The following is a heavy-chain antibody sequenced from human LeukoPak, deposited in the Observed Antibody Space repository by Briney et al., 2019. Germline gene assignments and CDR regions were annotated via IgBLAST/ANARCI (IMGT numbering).Heavy chain of an antibody. CDR3: ARVMSYRYYDHFDY. CDR2: MSSRGGSV. V-gene: IGHV3-48*03. Sequence: GGSLRLSCAASGFTFSSYEMNWVRQAPGKGLEWLSKMSSRGGSVYYADSVKGRFTISRDNSKNTLYLQMNSLRAEDTAVYYCARVMSYRYYDHFDYWGQGTLVTVSS. D-gene: IGHD3-16*02. CDR1: GFTFSSYE. J-gene: IGHJ4*02.